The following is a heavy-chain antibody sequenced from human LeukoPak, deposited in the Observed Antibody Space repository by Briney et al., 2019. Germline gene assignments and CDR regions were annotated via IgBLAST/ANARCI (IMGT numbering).Heavy chain of an antibody. CDR2: ITPSVDTT. Sequence: GASVKVSCKASGYTFTNYLLHWVRQAPGQGLEWVGRITPSVDTTNNAQTFRDRVTMTRDTSTSTVYMELSSLRSEDTAVYHCVREESGGYCDYWGQGTLVTVSS. V-gene: IGHV1-46*01. CDR1: GYTFTNYL. J-gene: IGHJ4*02. CDR3: VREESGGYCDY. D-gene: IGHD2-21*01.